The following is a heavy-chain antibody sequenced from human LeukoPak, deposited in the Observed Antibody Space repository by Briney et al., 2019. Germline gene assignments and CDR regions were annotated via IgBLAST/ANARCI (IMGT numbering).Heavy chain of an antibody. CDR3: GKDLSRGSNWFDP. J-gene: IGHJ5*02. CDR2: IWYDGSKK. CDR1: GFTFSSHG. V-gene: IGHV3-33*06. Sequence: GGSLRLSCVASGFTFSSHGFHWVRQAPGKGLEWVALIWYDGSKKDYADSVKGRFTISRDDYKKTLYLQMNSVRVEDTAIYYCGKDLSRGSNWFDPRGQGTLVTVSS. D-gene: IGHD5-12*01.